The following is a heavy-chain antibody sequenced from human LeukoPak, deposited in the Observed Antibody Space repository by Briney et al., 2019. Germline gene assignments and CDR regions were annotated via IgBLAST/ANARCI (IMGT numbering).Heavy chain of an antibody. CDR3: ARRRVRGVIITEFLDY. Sequence: SETLSLTCAVYGGSFSGYYWSWIRQPPGKGLEWIGEINHSGSTNYNPSLKSRVTISVDTSKNQFSLKLSSVTAADTAVYYCARRRVRGVIITEFLDYWGQGTLVTVSS. CDR2: INHSGST. V-gene: IGHV4-34*01. J-gene: IGHJ4*02. CDR1: GGSFSGYY. D-gene: IGHD3-10*01.